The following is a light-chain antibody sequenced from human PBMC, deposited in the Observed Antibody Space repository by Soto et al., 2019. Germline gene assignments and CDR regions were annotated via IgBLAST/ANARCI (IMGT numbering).Light chain of an antibody. V-gene: IGKV1-39*01. CDR2: AAS. Sequence: DIQMTQSPSSLSASVGDRVTITCRASQSISSYLNWYQQKPGKAPKLLIYAASSLQSGVPSRFSGSGSGTDFTLTISSLQPEDFATYYCQQSYSTPRITFGAGTKVESK. CDR3: QQSYSTPRIT. J-gene: IGKJ4*01. CDR1: QSISSY.